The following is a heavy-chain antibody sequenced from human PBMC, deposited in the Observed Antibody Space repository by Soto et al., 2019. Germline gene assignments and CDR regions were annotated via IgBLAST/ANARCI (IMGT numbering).Heavy chain of an antibody. Sequence: QVQLKESGPGLVKPAETPSLTCTVSCGSISTYYWSCIRQPPGKGLEWIGYIYYSGSSNYNPSIKSRVTISVDTSKNRCSLKLSSVTAAETAVYYCARVGGGAFDIWGQGTMVTVSS. CDR1: CGSISTYY. V-gene: IGHV4-59*01. J-gene: IGHJ3*02. CDR3: ARVGGGAFDI. CDR2: IYYSGSS. D-gene: IGHD3-16*01.